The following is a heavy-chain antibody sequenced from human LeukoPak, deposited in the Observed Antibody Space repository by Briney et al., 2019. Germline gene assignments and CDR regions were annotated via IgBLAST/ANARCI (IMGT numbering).Heavy chain of an antibody. V-gene: IGHV3-53*01. CDR2: LYPGGST. Sequence: PGGSLRLSCAVSGFSVSSKYMSWVRQAPGKGLEWVSVLYPGGSTYYADSVKGRFTISRDSSKNTLYLQMNSLRGEDTAVYYCARDLMGPLDNWGQGTLVTVSS. CDR1: GFSVSSKY. J-gene: IGHJ4*01. CDR3: ARDLMGPLDN. D-gene: IGHD3-10*01.